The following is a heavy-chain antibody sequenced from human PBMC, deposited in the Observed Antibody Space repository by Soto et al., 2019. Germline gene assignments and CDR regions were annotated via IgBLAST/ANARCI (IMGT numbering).Heavy chain of an antibody. V-gene: IGHV3-33*01. J-gene: IGHJ6*02. Sequence: GGSLRLSCAASGFTFSRYGMHWVRQAPGKGLEWVAVIWYDGSNKYYADSVKGRFTISRDNSKNTLYLQMNSLRAEDTAVYYCARDPTKYYDFWSGSRRHYYYGMDVWGQGTTVTVSS. CDR3: ARDPTKYYDFWSGSRRHYYYGMDV. D-gene: IGHD3-3*01. CDR1: GFTFSRYG. CDR2: IWYDGSNK.